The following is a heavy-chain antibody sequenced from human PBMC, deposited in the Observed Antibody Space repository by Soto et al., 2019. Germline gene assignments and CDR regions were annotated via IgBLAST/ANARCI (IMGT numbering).Heavy chain of an antibody. CDR3: ARDCSGGSCSTYYYYYYGMDV. CDR2: IIPIFGTA. J-gene: IGHJ6*02. V-gene: IGHV1-69*01. Sequence: QVQLVQSGAEVKKPGSSVKVSCKASGGTFSSYAISWVRQAPGQGLEWMGGIIPIFGTANYAQKFQGRVTITADESTSTAYMELSSLRSEDTAVYYCARDCSGGSCSTYYYYYYGMDVWGQGTTVTVS. D-gene: IGHD2-15*01. CDR1: GGTFSSYA.